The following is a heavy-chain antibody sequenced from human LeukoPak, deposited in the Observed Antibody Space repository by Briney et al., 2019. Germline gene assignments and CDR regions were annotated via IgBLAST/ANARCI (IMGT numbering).Heavy chain of an antibody. V-gene: IGHV1-2*02. J-gene: IGHJ6*02. D-gene: IGHD4-17*01. CDR2: INPNSGGT. CDR1: GYTFTGYY. CDR3: ARDPDYGDSPPPAV. Sequence: ASVKVSCKASGYTFTGYYMHWVRQAPGQGLEWMGWINPNSGGTNYAQKFQGRVTMTRDTSISTAYMELSRLRSDDTAVYYCARDPDYGDSPPPAVWGQGTTVTVSS.